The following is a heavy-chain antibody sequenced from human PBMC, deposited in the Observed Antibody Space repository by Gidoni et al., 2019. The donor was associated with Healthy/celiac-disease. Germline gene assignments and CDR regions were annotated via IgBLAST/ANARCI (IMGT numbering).Heavy chain of an antibody. CDR1: GFTFSSYA. J-gene: IGHJ4*02. CDR2: ISGSGGST. V-gene: IGHV3-23*01. Sequence: EVQLLESGGGLVQPGGSLRLSCAASGFTFSSYAMSWVRQAPGKGLEWVSAISGSGGSTYYADSVKGRFTISRDNSKNTLYLQMNSLRAEDTAVYYCAKVPSYNWNDAVYFDYWGQGTLVTVSS. CDR3: AKVPSYNWNDAVYFDY. D-gene: IGHD1-20*01.